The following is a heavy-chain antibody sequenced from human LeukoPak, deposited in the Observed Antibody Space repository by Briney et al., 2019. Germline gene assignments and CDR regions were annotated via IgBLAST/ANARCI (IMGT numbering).Heavy chain of an antibody. CDR3: ARGDSSGPQVY. D-gene: IGHD3-22*01. CDR1: GYTFSSYY. CDR2: INPSGGST. V-gene: IGHV1-46*01. J-gene: IGHJ4*02. Sequence: ASVKVSCKASGYTFSSYYMHWVRQAPGQGLEWMGIINPSGGSTKYAQKLQGRVTMTRDTSTSTVYMGLSSLRSEDTAVYYCARGDSSGPQVYWGQGTLVTVSS.